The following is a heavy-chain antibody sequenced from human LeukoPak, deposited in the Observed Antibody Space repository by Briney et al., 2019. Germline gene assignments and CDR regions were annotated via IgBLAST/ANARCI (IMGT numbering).Heavy chain of an antibody. J-gene: IGHJ4*02. CDR3: ATTPPYGSGSYFFYSFYVEY. V-gene: IGHV4-39*01. D-gene: IGHD3-10*01. CDR1: GDSISRSGYY. CDR2: MYHSGST. Sequence: SETLSLTCTVSGDSISRSGYYWGWIRQPPGKGLEWIGSMYHSGSTYYNPSLKSRVTISVDTSKNQFSLKLSSVTAADTAVYYCATTPPYGSGSYFFYSFYVEYWGQGTLVTVSS.